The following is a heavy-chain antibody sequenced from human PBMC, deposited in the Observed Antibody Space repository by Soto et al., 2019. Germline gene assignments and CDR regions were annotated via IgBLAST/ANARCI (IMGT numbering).Heavy chain of an antibody. V-gene: IGHV4-30-4*01. J-gene: IGHJ6*02. CDR1: GGSISSGDYY. CDR2: IYYSGST. Sequence: SSETLSLTCTVSGGSISSGDYYWSWIRQPPGKGLEWIGYIYYSGSTYYNPSLKSRVTISVDTSKNQFSLKLSSVTAADTAVYYCDRRTYYYVMDVWGQGTTVTVSS. CDR3: DRRTYYYVMDV.